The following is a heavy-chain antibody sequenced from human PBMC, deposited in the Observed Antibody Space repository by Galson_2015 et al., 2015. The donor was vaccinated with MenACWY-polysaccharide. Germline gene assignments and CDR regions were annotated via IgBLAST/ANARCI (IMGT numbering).Heavy chain of an antibody. J-gene: IGHJ5*01. CDR3: ARAGEGWFDS. CDR1: GFTFSSHW. V-gene: IGHV3-7*01. D-gene: IGHD3-10*01. CDR2: IKQDGSEK. Sequence: SLRLSCAAYGFTFSSHWMTWVRQAPGKGLEWVATIKQDGSEKYYVDSVKGRFTISRDNAKNSLSLQMNSLRAEYTAVYYCARAGEGWFDSWGQGTLVTVSS.